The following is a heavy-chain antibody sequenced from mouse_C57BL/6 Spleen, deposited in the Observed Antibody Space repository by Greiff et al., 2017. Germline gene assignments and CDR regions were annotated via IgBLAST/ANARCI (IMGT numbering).Heavy chain of an antibody. CDR2: INPNYGTT. CDR3: ARGNYYYGSTDYFGY. Sequence: VQLKESGPELVKPGASVKISCKASGYSFTDCNMNWGNQSNGKSIQWIGVINPNYGTTSYNQKFKGKATLTVDQSSSPAYMQLNSLTSEDSAVYYCARGNYYYGSTDYFGYWGQGTTLTVSS. D-gene: IGHD1-1*01. V-gene: IGHV1-39*01. J-gene: IGHJ2*01. CDR1: GYSFTDCN.